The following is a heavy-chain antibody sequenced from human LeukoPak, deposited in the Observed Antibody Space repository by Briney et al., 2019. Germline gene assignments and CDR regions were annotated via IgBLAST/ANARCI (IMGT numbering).Heavy chain of an antibody. CDR2: IYVAGSA. Sequence: GGSLRLSCAASGFAVSSNYMSWVRQAPGKGLEWVSTIYVAGSAYYADFLKGRFTISRDNSKNTVYLQMNSLRAEDTAVYYCARAIQFQLLKGYFDYWGQGALVTASS. CDR3: ARAIQFQLLKGYFDY. V-gene: IGHV3-53*01. J-gene: IGHJ4*02. CDR1: GFAVSSNY. D-gene: IGHD2-2*01.